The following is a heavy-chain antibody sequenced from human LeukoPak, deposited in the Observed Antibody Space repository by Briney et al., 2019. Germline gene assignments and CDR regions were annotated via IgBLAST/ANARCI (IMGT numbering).Heavy chain of an antibody. J-gene: IGHJ4*02. D-gene: IGHD3-3*01. CDR1: GFTFSSYS. CDR3: AKREYNFWSGYFF. V-gene: IGHV3-23*01. CDR2: INDSGGST. Sequence: PGGSLRLSCAASGFTFSSYSMNWVRQAPGKGLEWVSSINDSGGSTYYADSVKGRFTISRDNSKNTLYLQMNSLRAEDTAVYYCAKREYNFWSGYFFWGQGTLVTVSS.